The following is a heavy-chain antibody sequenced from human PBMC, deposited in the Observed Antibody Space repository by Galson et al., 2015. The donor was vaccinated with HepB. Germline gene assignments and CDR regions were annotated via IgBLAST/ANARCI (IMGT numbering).Heavy chain of an antibody. CDR1: GVTFRDPA. CDR2: IRGDGINT. V-gene: IGHV3-23*01. Sequence: SLRLSCAASGVTFRDPAMHWVRQAPGKGLEWVSTIRGDGINTHYADSVRGRFTISRDKSKTMLFLQMNSLSVEDTAVYFCAKDSGGSGTFYFDLWGQGTQVTVSS. D-gene: IGHD3-10*01. CDR3: AKDSGGSGTFYFDL. J-gene: IGHJ5*02.